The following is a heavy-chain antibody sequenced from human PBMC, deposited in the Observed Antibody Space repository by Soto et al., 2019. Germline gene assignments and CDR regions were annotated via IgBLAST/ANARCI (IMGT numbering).Heavy chain of an antibody. V-gene: IGHV1-69*13. CDR3: ARKRITISGVGMDV. CDR2: IIPIFGTA. D-gene: IGHD3-3*01. CDR1: GYSFTNNA. Sequence: SVKVSCKAYGYSFTNNAISWVRQAAGQGLEWMGGIIPIFGTANYAQKFQGRVTITADESTSTAYMELSSLRSEDTAVYYCARKRITISGVGMDVWGQGTTVTVSS. J-gene: IGHJ6*02.